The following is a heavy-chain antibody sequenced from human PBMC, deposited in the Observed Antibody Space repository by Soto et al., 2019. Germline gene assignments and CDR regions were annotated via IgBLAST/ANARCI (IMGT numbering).Heavy chain of an antibody. CDR1: GDTFNNYA. J-gene: IGHJ6*03. CDR3: ARDTRQITRIRGVTPHYIYHMDV. CDR2: IIPKLDTP. D-gene: IGHD3-10*01. Sequence: QVQLVQSGAEVKKPGSSVKVSCKVSGDTFNNYAISWVRQAPGEGLEWMGGIIPKLDTPKYAQKFQGRVSITADESASTAYMELRSLRSDDTAVYYCARDTRQITRIRGVTPHYIYHMDVWGQGSTVAVSS. V-gene: IGHV1-69*01.